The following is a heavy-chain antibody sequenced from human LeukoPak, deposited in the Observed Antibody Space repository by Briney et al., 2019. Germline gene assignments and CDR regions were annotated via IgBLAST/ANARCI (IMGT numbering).Heavy chain of an antibody. D-gene: IGHD3-22*01. CDR1: GFTFSSYA. CDR2: ISGSGGST. CDR3: AKDPDSSGYYQHAFDI. J-gene: IGHJ3*02. Sequence: GGSLRLSCAASGFTFSSYAMSWVRQAPGKGLEWVSAISGSGGSTYYADSVKGRFTISRDNSKNTLYLQMNSLRAEDTAVYYCAKDPDSSGYYQHAFDIWGQGTMVTVSS. V-gene: IGHV3-23*01.